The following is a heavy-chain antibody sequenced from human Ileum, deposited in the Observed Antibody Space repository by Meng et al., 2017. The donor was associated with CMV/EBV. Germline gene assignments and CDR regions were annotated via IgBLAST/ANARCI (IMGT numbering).Heavy chain of an antibody. CDR1: KSAFSDSY. CDR2: INNRGST. V-gene: IGHV4-34*01. J-gene: IGHJ4*02. D-gene: IGHD3-3*01. Sequence: GAVRMQPRAPLSLGCAFHKSAFSDSYCTWIRQSPGKELEWSGEINNRGSTNYNPSLKSRVTISIDTSRNQFSLKLTSMTAADTAVYYCARASPQRRFLSYWGQGTLVTASS. CDR3: ARASPQRRFLSY.